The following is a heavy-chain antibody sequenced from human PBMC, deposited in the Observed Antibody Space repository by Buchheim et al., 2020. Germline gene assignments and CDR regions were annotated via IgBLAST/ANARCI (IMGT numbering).Heavy chain of an antibody. V-gene: IGHV3-48*01. Sequence: EVQLVESGGGLVQPGGSLRLSCAASGFTFSSYSMNWVRQAPGKGLEWVSYISSSSTIYYADSVKGRFTISRDNAKNSLYLQMNSLRAEDTAVYYCAREIYYYDISIAYWGQGTL. CDR3: AREIYYYDISIAY. CDR1: GFTFSSYS. D-gene: IGHD3-22*01. CDR2: ISSSSTI. J-gene: IGHJ4*02.